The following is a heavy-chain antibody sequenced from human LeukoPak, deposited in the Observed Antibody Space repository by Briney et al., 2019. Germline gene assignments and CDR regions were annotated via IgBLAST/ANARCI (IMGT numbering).Heavy chain of an antibody. D-gene: IGHD1-26*01. V-gene: IGHV3-66*01. CDR1: GFTVSSNY. CDR3: ARFIDSGSSNIDY. CDR2: IYSGGST. Sequence: GGSLRLSCAASGFTVSSNYMSWVRQAPGKGLEWVSVIYSGGSTYYADSVKGRFTISRDNSKNTLYLQMNSLRAEDTAVYYCARFIDSGSSNIDYWGQGTLVTVSS. J-gene: IGHJ4*02.